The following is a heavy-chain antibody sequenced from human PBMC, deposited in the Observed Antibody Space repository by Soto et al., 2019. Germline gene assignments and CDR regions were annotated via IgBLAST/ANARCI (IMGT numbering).Heavy chain of an antibody. Sequence: GGSLRLSCAASGFTFSSYAMHWVRQAPGKGLEYVSVISSNGGSTYYANSVKGRFTISRDNSKNTLYLQMGSLRAEDMAVYYCARLHRRLSLGYGDPEVSFDIWGQGTMVTVSS. CDR1: GFTFSSYA. CDR2: ISSNGGST. D-gene: IGHD4-17*01. J-gene: IGHJ3*02. CDR3: ARLHRRLSLGYGDPEVSFDI. V-gene: IGHV3-64*01.